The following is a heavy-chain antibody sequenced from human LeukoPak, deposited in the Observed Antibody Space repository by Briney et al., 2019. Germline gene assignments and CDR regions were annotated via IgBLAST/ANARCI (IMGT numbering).Heavy chain of an antibody. CDR1: GFIFSTYG. CDR2: TRSDGSGE. CDR3: GKHDSASDY. D-gene: IGHD1-26*01. V-gene: IGHV3-30*02. J-gene: IGHJ4*02. Sequence: GGSLRLSCVASGFIFSTYGMHWVRQAPAKGLEWVAFTRSDGSGEYYTDSVKGRFTISRDNSKNTLYLQMNSLRVEDTAVYYCGKHDSASDYWGQGTLVTVSS.